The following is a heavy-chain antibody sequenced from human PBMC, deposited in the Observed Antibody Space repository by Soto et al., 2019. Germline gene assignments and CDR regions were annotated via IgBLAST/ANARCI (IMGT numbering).Heavy chain of an antibody. CDR2: ISYDGSNK. CDR3: ARDAPAWELSHNFDY. D-gene: IGHD1-26*01. J-gene: IGHJ4*02. V-gene: IGHV3-30-3*01. Sequence: QVQLVESGGGVVQPGRSLRLSCAASGFTFSSYAMHWVRQAPGKGLEWVAVISYDGSNKYYADSVKGRFTISRDNSKNKLYLQMNSLRAEDTAVYYCARDAPAWELSHNFDYWGQGTLVTVSS. CDR1: GFTFSSYA.